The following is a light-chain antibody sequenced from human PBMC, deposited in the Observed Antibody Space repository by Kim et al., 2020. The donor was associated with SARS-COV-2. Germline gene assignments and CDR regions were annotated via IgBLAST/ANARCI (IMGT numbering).Light chain of an antibody. J-gene: IGKJ5*01. CDR3: IQNNINPNT. Sequence: ESVGDCVTNTGRASQESTRDVGWFQQNPGRGAKRLIYGASSLQSGVLSRFSGSGSVTEYTLQINSVQSEDFATYFCIQNNINPNTFGQGTRLEIK. V-gene: IGKV1-17*01. CDR2: GAS. CDR1: QESTRD.